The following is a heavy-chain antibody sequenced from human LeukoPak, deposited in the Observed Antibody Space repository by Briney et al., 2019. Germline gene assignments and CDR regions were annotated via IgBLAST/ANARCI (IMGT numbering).Heavy chain of an antibody. Sequence: GGSLRLSCAASGFTFSSYSMNWVRQAPGKGLEWVSSISSSSSYIYYADSVKGRFTISRDNAKNSLYLQMNSLRAEDTAVYYCARDKILNSSSSYYMDAWGKGTTVTVSS. D-gene: IGHD6-6*01. V-gene: IGHV3-21*01. CDR1: GFTFSSYS. CDR3: ARDKILNSSSSYYMDA. J-gene: IGHJ6*03. CDR2: ISSSSSYI.